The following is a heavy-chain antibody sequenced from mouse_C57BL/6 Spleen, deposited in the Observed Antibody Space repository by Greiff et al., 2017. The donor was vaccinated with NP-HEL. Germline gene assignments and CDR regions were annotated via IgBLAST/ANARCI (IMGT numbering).Heavy chain of an antibody. D-gene: IGHD2-1*01. J-gene: IGHJ2*01. CDR3: ARNYGNYGGHGY. Sequence: QVQLQQPGAELVKPGASVKLSCTASGYTFTSYWMHWVKQRPGQGLEWIGMIHPNSGSTNYNEKFKSKATLTVDKSSSTAYMQLSSRTAEDSAVYYCARNYGNYGGHGYWGKGTTLTVSS. CDR2: IHPNSGST. V-gene: IGHV1-64*01. CDR1: GYTFTSYW.